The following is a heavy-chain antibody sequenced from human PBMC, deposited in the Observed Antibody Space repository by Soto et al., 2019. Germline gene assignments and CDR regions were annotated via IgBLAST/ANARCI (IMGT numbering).Heavy chain of an antibody. V-gene: IGHV4-4*02. D-gene: IGHD2-15*01. CDR3: ARDSRYGTDGGCSIMRDAFDV. J-gene: IGHJ3*01. CDR2: IYHSGAT. Sequence: QAQLQESGPGLVRPSGTLSLTCTVSRFSVTNNKYWNWVRQSPGKALEWIGEIYHSGATYYKPSLSRRTRISVDKSKNQISRNLTSVTAADTAVYYCARDSRYGTDGGCSIMRDAFDVWGQGTLVTVSS. CDR1: RFSVTNNKY.